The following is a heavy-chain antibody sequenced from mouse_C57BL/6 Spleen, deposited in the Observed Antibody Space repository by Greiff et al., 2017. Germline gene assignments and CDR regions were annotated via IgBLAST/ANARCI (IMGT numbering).Heavy chain of an antibody. CDR2: IDPSDSYT. V-gene: IGHV1-50*01. CDR1: GYTFTSYW. CDR3: ARHYYYGSSFYAMDY. Sequence: QVQLQQPGAELVKPGASVKLSCKASGYTFTSYWMQWVKQRPGQGLEWIGEIDPSDSYTNYNQKFKGKATLTVDTSSSTAYMQLSSLTSEDSAVYYCARHYYYGSSFYAMDYWGQGTSVTVSS. J-gene: IGHJ4*01. D-gene: IGHD1-1*01.